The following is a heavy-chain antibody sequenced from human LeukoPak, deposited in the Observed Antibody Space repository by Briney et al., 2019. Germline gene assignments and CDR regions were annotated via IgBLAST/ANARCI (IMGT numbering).Heavy chain of an antibody. Sequence: GGSLKLSCAAAGFTFSDSYMHWVRQASGKGLEWVGLIRTKTRNYAATYAESVKGRFTISRDDSKNTAYLQMNSLKMEDAAVYYCTRQNCTGGSCSYVDCWGQGTLVTVSS. J-gene: IGHJ4*02. CDR3: TRQNCTGGSCSYVDC. V-gene: IGHV3-73*01. CDR1: GFTFSDSY. D-gene: IGHD2-8*02. CDR2: IRTKTRNYAA.